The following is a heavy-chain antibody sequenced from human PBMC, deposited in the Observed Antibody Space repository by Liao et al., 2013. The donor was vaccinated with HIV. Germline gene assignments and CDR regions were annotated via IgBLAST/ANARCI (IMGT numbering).Heavy chain of an antibody. Sequence: QVLLQESGPGLVKPSETLSLTCNVTGGSITDYYWSWIRQPPGKGLEWIGYIYHSGSTNHNPSLKGRVTISVDTSKNQLSLRLTSMTAADTAVYYCARATPVWGSSSYDPFDHWGQGTLVTVSS. CDR2: IYHSGST. CDR3: ARATPVWGSSSYDPFDH. J-gene: IGHJ4*02. D-gene: IGHD6-13*01. V-gene: IGHV4-59*01. CDR1: GGSITDYY.